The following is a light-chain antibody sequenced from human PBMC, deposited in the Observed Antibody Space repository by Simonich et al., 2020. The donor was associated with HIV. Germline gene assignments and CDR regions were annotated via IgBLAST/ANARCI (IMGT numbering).Light chain of an antibody. Sequence: SYVLTQPPSVSVAPGKTARSTCGGNHIGSKSVHWYQQKPGKAPVMVVYGDSDRPSGIPERFSGSNSGTTATLTISRVEAGDEADYYCQVWDSSSDHVVFGGGTKLTVL. CDR1: HIGSKS. CDR3: QVWDSSSDHVV. V-gene: IGLV3-21*03. J-gene: IGLJ2*01. CDR2: GDS.